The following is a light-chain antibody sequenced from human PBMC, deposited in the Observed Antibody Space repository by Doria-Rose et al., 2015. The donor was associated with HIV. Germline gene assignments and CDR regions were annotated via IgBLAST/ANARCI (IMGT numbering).Light chain of an antibody. J-gene: IGKJ1*01. Sequence: EIVMTQSPGTLSLSPGERATLSCRASQRFSNTYLAWYQQKPGQAPSLLIYDRSTRATGIPDRFSASGSGTDFTLTINRLEPEDFALYYCHQYGTSWTFGQGTKVEI. CDR2: DRS. CDR1: QRFSNTY. V-gene: IGKV3-20*01. CDR3: HQYGTSWT.